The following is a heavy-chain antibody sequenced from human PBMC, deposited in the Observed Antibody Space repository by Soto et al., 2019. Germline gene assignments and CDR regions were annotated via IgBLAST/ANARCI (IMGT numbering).Heavy chain of an antibody. CDR1: GGSISSSNW. Sequence: SEILSLTCAVSGGSISSSNWWSWVRQPPGKGLEWIGEIYHSGSTNYNPSLKSRVTISVDKSKNQFSLKLSSVTAADTAVYYCAKVAVAGTRVDYWGQGTLVTVSS. V-gene: IGHV4-4*02. CDR2: IYHSGST. CDR3: AKVAVAGTRVDY. J-gene: IGHJ4*02. D-gene: IGHD6-19*01.